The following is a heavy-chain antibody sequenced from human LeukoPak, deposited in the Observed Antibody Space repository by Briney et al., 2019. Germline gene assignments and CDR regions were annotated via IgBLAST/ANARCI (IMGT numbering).Heavy chain of an antibody. Sequence: SETLSLTCTVSGGSISSYYWSWIRQPAGKGLEWIGRIYTSGSTNYNPSLKSRVTMSVDRSKNQFSLKLSSVTAADTAVYYCARGGQYGSGSYYTYYYYGMDVWGQGTTVTVSS. D-gene: IGHD3-10*01. CDR3: ARGGQYGSGSYYTYYYYGMDV. J-gene: IGHJ6*02. CDR2: IYTSGST. V-gene: IGHV4-4*07. CDR1: GGSISSYY.